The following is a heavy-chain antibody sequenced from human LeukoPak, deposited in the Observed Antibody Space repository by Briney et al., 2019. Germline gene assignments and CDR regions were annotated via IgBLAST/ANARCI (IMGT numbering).Heavy chain of an antibody. CDR3: AREPVHYYDSSGYYYGEDY. D-gene: IGHD3-22*01. V-gene: IGHV4-39*02. Sequence: SETLSLTCTVSGGSISSSSYYWGWIRQPPGKGLEWIGSIYYSGSTYYNPSLKSRVTISVDTSKNQFSLKLSSVTAADTAVYYCAREPVHYYDSSGYYYGEDYWGQGTLVTASS. J-gene: IGHJ4*02. CDR1: GGSISSSSYY. CDR2: IYYSGST.